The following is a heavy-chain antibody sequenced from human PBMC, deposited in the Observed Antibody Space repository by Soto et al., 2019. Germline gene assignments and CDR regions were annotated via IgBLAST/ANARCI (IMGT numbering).Heavy chain of an antibody. D-gene: IGHD6-19*01. Sequence: EVQLVESGGGLVQPGRSLRLSCAASGFTFDDYAMHWVRQAPGKGREWVSGISWNSGSIGYADSVKGRFTISRDNAKNSLYLQMTSLRAEDTALYYCAKDKTLSGWYAFDYWGQGTLVTVSS. J-gene: IGHJ4*02. CDR2: ISWNSGSI. V-gene: IGHV3-9*01. CDR1: GFTFDDYA. CDR3: AKDKTLSGWYAFDY.